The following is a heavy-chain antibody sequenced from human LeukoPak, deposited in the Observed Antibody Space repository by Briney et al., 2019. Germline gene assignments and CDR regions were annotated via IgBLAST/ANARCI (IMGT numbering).Heavy chain of an antibody. CDR2: IYYSGST. CDR3: ARQFVGYSFFDY. J-gene: IGHJ4*02. V-gene: IGHV4-39*01. D-gene: IGHD5-18*01. CDR1: GGSISSSSYY. Sequence: SETLSLTCTVSGGSISSSSYYWGWIRQPPGKGLEWIGSIYYSGSTYYNPSLKSRVTISVDTSKNQFSLKLSSETAADTAVYYCARQFVGYSFFDYWGQGTLVTVSS.